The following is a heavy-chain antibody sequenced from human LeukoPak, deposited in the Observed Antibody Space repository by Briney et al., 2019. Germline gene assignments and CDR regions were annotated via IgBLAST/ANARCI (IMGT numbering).Heavy chain of an antibody. V-gene: IGHV3-30-3*02. J-gene: IGHJ6*02. Sequence: GGSLRLSCAAFGFTFSSYVMHWVRQAPGKGPEWVAVMSYDGSNKYDADSVKGRVTISRDNSRNTLYLQMNSLRADDTAVYYRAKPRTTYDYDMDVWGQGTTVTVSS. CDR3: AKPRTTYDYDMDV. D-gene: IGHD1-7*01. CDR2: MSYDGSNK. CDR1: GFTFSSYV.